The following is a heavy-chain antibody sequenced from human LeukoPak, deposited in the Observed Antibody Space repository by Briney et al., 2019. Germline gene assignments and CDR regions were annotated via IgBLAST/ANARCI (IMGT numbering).Heavy chain of an antibody. J-gene: IGHJ6*02. CDR1: GGTFSSYA. V-gene: IGHV1-69*04. CDR2: IIPILGIA. CDR3: ARDQRILHDYGDYVQDYYYYGMDV. Sequence: ASVKVSCKASGGTFSSYAISWVRQAPGQGLEWMGRIIPILGIANYAQKFQGRVTITADKSTSTAYMELSSLRSEDTAVYYCARDQRILHDYGDYVQDYYYYGMDVWGQGTTVTVSS. D-gene: IGHD4-17*01.